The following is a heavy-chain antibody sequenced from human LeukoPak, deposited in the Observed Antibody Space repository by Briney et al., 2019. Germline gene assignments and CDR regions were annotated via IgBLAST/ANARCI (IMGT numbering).Heavy chain of an antibody. CDR2: IYYSGSS. V-gene: IGHV4-59*01. Sequence: SETLSLTCAVNGGFFSGYHWSWIRQPPGKGLEWLGYIYYSGSSNYYLSLKSRVTISSDTSKSQFSLKLSSVTAADTAVYYCARVPRSYYYYYYMDVWGKGTTVTVSS. CDR1: GGFFSGYH. CDR3: ARVPRSYYYYYYMDV. J-gene: IGHJ6*03.